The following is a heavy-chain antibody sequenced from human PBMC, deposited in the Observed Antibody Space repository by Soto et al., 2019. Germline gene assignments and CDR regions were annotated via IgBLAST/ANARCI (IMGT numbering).Heavy chain of an antibody. J-gene: IGHJ6*02. CDR3: VMVDNYVTPTPQDV. CDR2: ISPYTGNT. V-gene: IGHV1-18*01. D-gene: IGHD3-16*01. CDR1: GYIFVNYG. Sequence: QVQLVQSGDEVKKPGASVKVSCKASGYIFVNYGIAWVRQAPGQGLEWMGWISPYTGNTHSATKVQGRLTMTTDTSTSPADMDLGSLTSDDTAVYYCVMVDNYVTPTPQDVWGQGTTVTVSS.